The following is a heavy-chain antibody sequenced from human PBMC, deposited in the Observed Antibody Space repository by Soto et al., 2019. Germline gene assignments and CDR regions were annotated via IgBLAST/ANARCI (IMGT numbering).Heavy chain of an antibody. J-gene: IGHJ4*02. V-gene: IGHV1-58*02. Sequence: SVKVSCKASGFTFTSSAMQWVRQARGQRLEWIGWIVVGSGNTNYAQKFQERVTITRDMSTSTAYMELSSLRSEDTAVYYCAAVPPRPRAAVMGEDFDYWGQGTLVTVSS. CDR2: IVVGSGNT. CDR1: GFTFTSSA. CDR3: AAVPPRPRAAVMGEDFDY. D-gene: IGHD3-16*01.